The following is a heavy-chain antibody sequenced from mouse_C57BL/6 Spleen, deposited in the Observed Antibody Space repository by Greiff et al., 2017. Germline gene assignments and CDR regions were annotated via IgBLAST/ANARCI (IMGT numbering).Heavy chain of an antibody. CDR2: IYPGSGNT. Sequence: LEESGPELVKPGASVKISCKASGYSFTSYYIHWVKQRPGQGLEWIGWIYPGSGNTTYNEKFKGKVTLSAETSSSTAYLQLCILTSEDSAVYYGARGLLTTVVATRAMDYGGQGTSVTGSS. D-gene: IGHD1-1*01. CDR3: ARGLLTTVVATRAMDY. J-gene: IGHJ4*01. CDR1: GYSFTSYY. V-gene: IGHV1-66*01.